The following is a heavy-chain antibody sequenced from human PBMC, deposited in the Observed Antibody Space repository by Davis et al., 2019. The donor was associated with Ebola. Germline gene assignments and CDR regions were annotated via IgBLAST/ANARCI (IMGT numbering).Heavy chain of an antibody. CDR1: GYTFTSYG. CDR2: ISAYNGNT. V-gene: IGHV1-18*01. D-gene: IGHD2-15*01. CDR3: ARDGGMVAATGWFDP. J-gene: IGHJ5*02. Sequence: ASVKVSCKASGYTFTSYGISWVRQAPGQGLEWMGWISAYNGNTNYAQKLQDRVTMTTDTSTSTAYMELRSLRSDDTAVYYCARDGGMVAATGWFDPWGQGTLVTVSS.